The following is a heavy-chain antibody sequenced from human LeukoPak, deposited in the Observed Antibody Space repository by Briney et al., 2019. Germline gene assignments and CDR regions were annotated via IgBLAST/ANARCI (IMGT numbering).Heavy chain of an antibody. Sequence: GGSLRLSCAASGFTFSSFWMSWVRQAPGKGLEWVANIKQDGSEKYYVDSVKGRFTVSRDNAENSLYLQMNSLRAEDTAVHYCARGYCSGGSCFSSTGNFDLWGRGTLVTVSS. CDR1: GFTFSSFW. CDR3: ARGYCSGGSCFSSTGNFDL. D-gene: IGHD2-15*01. J-gene: IGHJ2*01. V-gene: IGHV3-7*04. CDR2: IKQDGSEK.